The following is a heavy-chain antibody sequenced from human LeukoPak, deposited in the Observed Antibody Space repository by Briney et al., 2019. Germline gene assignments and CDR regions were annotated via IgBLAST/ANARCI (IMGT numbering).Heavy chain of an antibody. Sequence: GGSLTLSCAASGFTFSTYAMSWVRQAPGKGLEWVSGISGSGGSTTHADSVKDRFTISRDNSKNTLYLQMNSLRAEDTALYYCAKDMYSGSNYFFDSWGQGTLVTVSP. CDR2: ISGSGGST. CDR3: AKDMYSGSNYFFDS. CDR1: GFTFSTYA. J-gene: IGHJ4*02. V-gene: IGHV3-23*01. D-gene: IGHD6-25*01.